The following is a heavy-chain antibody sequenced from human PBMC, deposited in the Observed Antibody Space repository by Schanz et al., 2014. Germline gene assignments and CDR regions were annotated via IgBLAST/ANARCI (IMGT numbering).Heavy chain of an antibody. CDR2: ISPYTGNT. CDR1: GYTFTSYG. CDR3: ARDGVDAAAGGNY. D-gene: IGHD6-13*01. Sequence: QVQLVQSGAEVKKPGASVKVSCKASGYTFTSYGINWVRQAPGQGLEWVGWISPYTGNTHYFDKMEGRVTMTTDTSTSTVYMELSSLRSEDTAVYYCARDGVDAAAGGNYWGQGTLVTVSS. J-gene: IGHJ4*02. V-gene: IGHV1-18*01.